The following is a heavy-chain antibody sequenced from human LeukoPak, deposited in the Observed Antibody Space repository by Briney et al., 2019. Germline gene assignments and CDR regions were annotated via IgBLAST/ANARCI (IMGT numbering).Heavy chain of an antibody. Sequence: SQTLSLTCAISGDSVSSNNAAWNWIRQSPSRGLEWLGRTYYRSKWYNDYAVSVKSRITINPDTSKNQFSLQLNSVTPEDTAVYYCARGDGPPTFGYYYYGMDVWGQGTTVTVSS. CDR2: TYYRSKWYN. V-gene: IGHV6-1*01. CDR1: GDSVSSNNAA. J-gene: IGHJ6*02. D-gene: IGHD5-24*01. CDR3: ARGDGPPTFGYYYYGMDV.